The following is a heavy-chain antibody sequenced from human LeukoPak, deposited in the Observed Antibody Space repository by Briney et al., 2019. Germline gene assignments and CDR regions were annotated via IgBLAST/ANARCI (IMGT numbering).Heavy chain of an antibody. J-gene: IGHJ6*02. CDR2: IWYDGSNK. D-gene: IGHD2-2*01. CDR3: ARTVVPAASYYYYYGMDV. CDR1: GFTFSSDG. V-gene: IGHV3-33*01. Sequence: GGSLRLSCAASGFTFSSDGMHWVRQAPGNGLEWVAVIWYDGSNKYYADSVKGRFTISRDNSKNTLYLQMNSLRAEDTAVYYCARTVVPAASYYYYYGMDVWGQGTTVTVSS.